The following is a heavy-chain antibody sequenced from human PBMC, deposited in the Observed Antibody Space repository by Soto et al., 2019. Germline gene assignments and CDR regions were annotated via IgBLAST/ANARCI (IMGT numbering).Heavy chain of an antibody. CDR1: GGSISSGPYS. CDR2: FHYSGST. J-gene: IGHJ6*02. Sequence: QLQLLESGPGLVKPSETLCLTCTVSGGSISSGPYSWGWIRQPPGKGLEWIGTFHYSGSTYYSPSLESRVTISVDTSKNQFSLKVSSVTAADTAVYYCARLGGYCSGTSCYGYYGMDVWGQRTTVTVSS. CDR3: ARLGGYCSGTSCYGYYGMDV. V-gene: IGHV4-39*01. D-gene: IGHD2-2*01.